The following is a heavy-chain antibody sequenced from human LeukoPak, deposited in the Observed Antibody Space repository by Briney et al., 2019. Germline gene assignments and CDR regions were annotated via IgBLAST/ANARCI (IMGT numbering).Heavy chain of an antibody. D-gene: IGHD4-11*01. J-gene: IGHJ4*02. CDR1: GYFVSSGYY. CDR3: PSRTTVTNALSFDY. Sequence: SETLSLTCGVSGYFVSSGYYWGWIRQPPGNGLEWIGNIYNTGSTYYNPSLKSRVTISVDTSNNQFSLKLSSVTSADTAVYYCPSRTTVTNALSFDYWGQGSLVIVSS. V-gene: IGHV4-38-2*01. CDR2: IYNTGST.